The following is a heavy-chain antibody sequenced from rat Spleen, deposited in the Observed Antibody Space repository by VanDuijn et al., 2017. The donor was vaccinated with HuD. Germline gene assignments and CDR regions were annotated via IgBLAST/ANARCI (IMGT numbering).Heavy chain of an antibody. D-gene: IGHD4-3*01. J-gene: IGHJ4*01. CDR1: GFTFSDYY. V-gene: IGHV5-7*01. CDR2: ISYDGRST. CDR3: ARHGRGERTYYYVLDA. Sequence: EVQLVESGGGLVQPGRSLKLSCAASGFTFSDYYMAWVRQAPKKGLEWVASISYDGRSTFYRDSVRARFTISRDNAKSTLYLQMDSLQSEDTATYYCARHGRGERTYYYVLDAWGQGVSVTVSS.